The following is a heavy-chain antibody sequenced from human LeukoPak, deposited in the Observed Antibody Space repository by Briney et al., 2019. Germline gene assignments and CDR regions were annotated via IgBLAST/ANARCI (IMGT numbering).Heavy chain of an antibody. Sequence: SVKVSCKASGGTFSSYAISWVRQAPGRGLEWMGGIIPIFGTANYAQKFQGRVTITADESTSTAYMELSSLRSEDTAVYYCARDRGIAAAGKDFDYWGQGTLVTVPS. V-gene: IGHV1-69*13. CDR3: ARDRGIAAAGKDFDY. CDR2: IIPIFGTA. CDR1: GGTFSSYA. J-gene: IGHJ4*02. D-gene: IGHD6-13*01.